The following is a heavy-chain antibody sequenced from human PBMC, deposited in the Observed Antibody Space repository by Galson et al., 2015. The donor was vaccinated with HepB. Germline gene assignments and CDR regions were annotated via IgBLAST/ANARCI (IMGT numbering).Heavy chain of an antibody. CDR3: ARGITGTPAVDY. J-gene: IGHJ4*02. Sequence: SLRLSCAASGFSFSSYAMHWVRQAPGKGLEWVAVISYDGSKDYYVDSVKGRFTISRDNAKNSLYLQMNSLRAEDTAVYYCARGITGTPAVDYWGPGTLVTASP. CDR1: GFSFSSYA. CDR2: ISYDGSKD. V-gene: IGHV3-30-3*01. D-gene: IGHD1-20*01.